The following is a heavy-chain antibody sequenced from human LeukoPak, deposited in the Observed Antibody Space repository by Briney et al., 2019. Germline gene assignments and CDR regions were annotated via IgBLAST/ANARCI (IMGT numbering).Heavy chain of an antibody. J-gene: IGHJ4*02. V-gene: IGHV1-8*01. CDR3: ARGLGSSRTMTTDY. D-gene: IGHD6-13*01. Sequence: GASVKVSCKATGYTFTSYDINWVRQATGQGLEWMGWMNPNSGNTGYAQKFQGRVTMTRNTSIRTAYMELSSLRSEDTAVYYCARGLGSSRTMTTDYWGQGTLVTVSS. CDR1: GYTFTSYD. CDR2: MNPNSGNT.